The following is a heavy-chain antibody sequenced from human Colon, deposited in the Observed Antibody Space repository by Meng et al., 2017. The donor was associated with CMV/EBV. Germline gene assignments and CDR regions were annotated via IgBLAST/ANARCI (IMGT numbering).Heavy chain of an antibody. CDR3: ATSCWEQQLEY. Sequence: GGSLRLSCTGSGFNFEDYAMHWVRQVPGKALEWVAGLSRTGATIAYADSVKGRFTISRDNAKNSLFLQMNSLRGEDTAFYFCATSCWEQQLEYWGQGTLVTVSS. CDR1: GFNFEDYA. V-gene: IGHV3-9*01. CDR2: LSRTGATI. D-gene: IGHD1-26*01. J-gene: IGHJ4*02.